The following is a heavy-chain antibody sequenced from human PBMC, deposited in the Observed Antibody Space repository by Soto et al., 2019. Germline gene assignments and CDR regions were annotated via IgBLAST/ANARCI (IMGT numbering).Heavy chain of an antibody. CDR3: ARGRMCVVVVAATKKPKSCGFDP. V-gene: IGHV4-34*01. CDR2: INHSGST. J-gene: IGHJ5*02. D-gene: IGHD2-15*01. Sequence: QVQLQQWGAGLLKPSETLSLTCAVYGGSFSGYYWSWIRQPPGKGLECIGEINHSGSTNYNPSLKSRVTISVDTSKNQFSLKLSSVTAADTAVYYCARGRMCVVVVAATKKPKSCGFDPWGQGTLVTVSS. CDR1: GGSFSGYY.